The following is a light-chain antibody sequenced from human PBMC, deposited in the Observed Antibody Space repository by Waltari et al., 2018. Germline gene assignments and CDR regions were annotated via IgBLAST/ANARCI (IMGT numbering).Light chain of an antibody. CDR3: QQRSNWRLLT. CDR2: DAS. CDR1: QSVSSY. Sequence: EIGLTQSPATLSLSPGERATLSCRASQSVSSYLAWYQQKPGQAPRLLIYDASNRATGIPARFSGSGSGTDFTLTISSLEPEDFAVYYCQQRSNWRLLTFGGGTKVEIK. V-gene: IGKV3-11*01. J-gene: IGKJ4*01.